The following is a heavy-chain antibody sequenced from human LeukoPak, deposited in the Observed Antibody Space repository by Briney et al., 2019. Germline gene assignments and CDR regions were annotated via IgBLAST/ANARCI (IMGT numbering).Heavy chain of an antibody. V-gene: IGHV4-34*01. Sequence: SETLSLTCAVYGGSFSGFYWSWVRQPPGEGRGWIWEINHSGSTNYNPSLKSRVTISVDTSKNQFSLKLSSVTAADTAVYYCARGSGSGGSRRAFDIWGQGTMVTVSS. D-gene: IGHD2-15*01. J-gene: IGHJ3*02. CDR1: GGSFSGFY. CDR3: ARGSGSGGSRRAFDI. CDR2: INHSGST.